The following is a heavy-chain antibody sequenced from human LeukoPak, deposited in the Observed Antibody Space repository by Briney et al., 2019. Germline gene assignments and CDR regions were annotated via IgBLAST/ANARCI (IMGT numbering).Heavy chain of an antibody. V-gene: IGHV3-23*01. J-gene: IGHJ4*02. Sequence: GGSLRLSCAASGFTFSSYAMSWVRQAPGKGLEWVSVINDSGGGTSYADFGEGRFTIYRDNSKNTLYLQMNSLRAEDTAVYYCAKSDCTSTSCYTIDYWGQGTLVTVSS. D-gene: IGHD2-2*02. CDR2: INDSGGGT. CDR3: AKSDCTSTSCYTIDY. CDR1: GFTFSSYA.